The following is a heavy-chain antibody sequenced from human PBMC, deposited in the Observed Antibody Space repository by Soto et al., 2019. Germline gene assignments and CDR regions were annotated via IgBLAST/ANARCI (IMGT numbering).Heavy chain of an antibody. Sequence: GASVKVSCKASGYTFTNYGISWVRQAPGQGLEWMGWISAYNGNTNYAQKFQGRVTITADKSTSTAYMELSSLRSEDTAVYYCARAYRSGSPNDYYYYGMDVGGQGTRVPVSS. V-gene: IGHV1-18*01. D-gene: IGHD6-19*01. CDR2: ISAYNGNT. CDR3: ARAYRSGSPNDYYYYGMDV. CDR1: GYTFTNYG. J-gene: IGHJ6*02.